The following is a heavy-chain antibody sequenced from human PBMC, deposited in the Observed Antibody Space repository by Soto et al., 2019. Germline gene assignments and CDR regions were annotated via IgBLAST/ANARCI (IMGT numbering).Heavy chain of an antibody. Sequence: QVQLVQSGAEVKKPGASVKVSCKASGYTFTSYYMHWVRQAPGQGLEWMGMIKPTGGSTSYAQKFKGRVTMTRDTSTSTVYMELSSLTSEDTAVYYCARTFSDGLPSDYWGQGTLVTVSS. CDR1: GYTFTSYY. D-gene: IGHD6-25*01. V-gene: IGHV1-46*01. CDR3: ARTFSDGLPSDY. J-gene: IGHJ4*02. CDR2: IKPTGGST.